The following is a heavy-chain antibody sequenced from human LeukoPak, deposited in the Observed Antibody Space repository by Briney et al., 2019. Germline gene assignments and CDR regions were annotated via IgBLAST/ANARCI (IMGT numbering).Heavy chain of an antibody. D-gene: IGHD1-14*01. CDR2: INSDGGIT. CDR1: GFTFSIHW. Sequence: GGSLRLSCAVSGFTFSIHWMYWVRQAPGKGLVFVSRINSDGGITKYADSVKGRFTIARDNAKNMLYLEMNSLRVNDTAVYYCASGITAEESVAIDYWGQGTVVTVSS. CDR3: ASGITAEESVAIDY. J-gene: IGHJ4*02. V-gene: IGHV3-74*03.